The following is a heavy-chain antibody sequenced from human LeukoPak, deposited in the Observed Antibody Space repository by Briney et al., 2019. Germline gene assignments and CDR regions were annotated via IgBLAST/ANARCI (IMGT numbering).Heavy chain of an antibody. J-gene: IGHJ6*02. Sequence: SETLSLTCTVSGGSISSYYWSWIRQPPGKGLEWIGYIYYSGSTNYNPSLKSRVTISVDTSKNQFSLKLSPVTAADTAVYYCVRHILLWFGPTGMDVWGQGTTVTVSS. D-gene: IGHD3-10*01. CDR1: GGSISSYY. CDR3: VRHILLWFGPTGMDV. V-gene: IGHV4-59*01. CDR2: IYYSGST.